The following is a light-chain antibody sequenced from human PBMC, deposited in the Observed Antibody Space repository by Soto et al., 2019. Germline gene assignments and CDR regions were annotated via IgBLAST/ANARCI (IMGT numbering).Light chain of an antibody. V-gene: IGKV2-28*01. CDR2: LGF. J-gene: IGKJ1*01. CDR3: MQALQTPRT. CDR1: QSLLHSNGYNY. Sequence: DIVMTQSPLSLPVTPGEPASISCRSSQSLLHSNGYNYLDWYLQKPGQSPQLLIYLGFNRASGVPDRFGGSGSGTDFTLKISRVEAEDVGVYCCMQALQTPRTFGQGTKVEIK.